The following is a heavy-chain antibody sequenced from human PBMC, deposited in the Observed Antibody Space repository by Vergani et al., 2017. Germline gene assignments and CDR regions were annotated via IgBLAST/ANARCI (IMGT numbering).Heavy chain of an antibody. CDR3: ARGTDCSGGSCYPTPLDY. Sequence: QVQLVQSGAEVKKPGASVKVSCKASGYTFTGYYMHWVRQAPGQGLEWMGWINPNSGNTGYAQKFQGRVTMTRNTSISTAYMELSSLRSEDTAVYYCARGTDCSGGSCYPTPLDYWGQGTLVTVSS. CDR2: INPNSGNT. CDR1: GYTFTGYY. J-gene: IGHJ4*02. D-gene: IGHD2-15*01. V-gene: IGHV1-8*02.